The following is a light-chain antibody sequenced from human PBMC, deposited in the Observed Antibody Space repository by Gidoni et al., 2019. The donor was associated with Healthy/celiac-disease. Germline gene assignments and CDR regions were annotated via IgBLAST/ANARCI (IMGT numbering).Light chain of an antibody. CDR2: WAS. Sequence: DIVMTQSPDSLAVSLGERATLNCKSRQSVLYSSNNKNYLAWYQQKPGQPPRLLIYWASTRESGVPDRFSGSGSGTDFTLTISSLQAEDVAVYYCQQYYSTPSWTFGQGTKVEIK. CDR3: QQYYSTPSWT. V-gene: IGKV4-1*01. J-gene: IGKJ1*01. CDR1: QSVLYSSNNKNY.